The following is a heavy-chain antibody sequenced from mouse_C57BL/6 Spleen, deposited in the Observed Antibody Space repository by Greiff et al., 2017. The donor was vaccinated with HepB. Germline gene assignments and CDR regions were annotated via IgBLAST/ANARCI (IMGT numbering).Heavy chain of an antibody. D-gene: IGHD4-1*01. V-gene: IGHV1-5*01. CDR1: GYTFTSYW. CDR2: IYPGNSDS. J-gene: IGHJ2*01. Sequence: EVQLQESGTVLARPGASVKMSCKTSGYTFTSYWMHWVKQRPGQGLEWIGAIYPGNSDSSYNQKFNGKAKLTAITSASTAFMELSSLTNEDAAVYYGTRDWETFDYWGQGTTLTVSS. CDR3: TRDWETFDY.